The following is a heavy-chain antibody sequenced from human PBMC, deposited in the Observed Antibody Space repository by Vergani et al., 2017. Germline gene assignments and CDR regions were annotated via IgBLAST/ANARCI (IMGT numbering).Heavy chain of an antibody. V-gene: IGHV3-66*02. Sequence: EVQLVESGGGLVQPGGSLRLSCAASGFTVSSNYMSWGRQAPGKGLGWVSVLYSGGSTYYADSVKGRFTISRDNSKNTLYLQMNSLRAGDTAVYYCARDLGTTPSVWGQGTTVTVSS. D-gene: IGHD1-1*01. CDR3: ARDLGTTPSV. J-gene: IGHJ6*02. CDR1: GFTVSSNY. CDR2: LYSGGST.